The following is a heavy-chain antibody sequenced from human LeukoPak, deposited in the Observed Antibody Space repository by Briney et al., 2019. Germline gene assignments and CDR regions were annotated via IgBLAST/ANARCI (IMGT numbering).Heavy chain of an antibody. D-gene: IGHD2-2*02. Sequence: ASVKVSCKASGYTFTSYGISWVRQAPGQGLQWMGGFDPEDGETIYAQKFQGRVTMTEDTSTDTAYMELSSLRSEDTAVYYCATDSARSRVPAAIDAFDIWGQGTMVTVSS. CDR1: GYTFTSYG. CDR2: FDPEDGET. CDR3: ATDSARSRVPAAIDAFDI. J-gene: IGHJ3*02. V-gene: IGHV1-24*01.